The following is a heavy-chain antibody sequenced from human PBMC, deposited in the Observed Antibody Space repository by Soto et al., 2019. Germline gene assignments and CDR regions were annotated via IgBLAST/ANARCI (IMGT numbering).Heavy chain of an antibody. CDR1: GYTFTNYD. CDR3: ARFVRHPLTTIDY. D-gene: IGHD3-10*01. CDR2: MNPSNGNT. Sequence: ASVKVSCKASGYTFTNYDINWVRQPTGQGLEWMGWMNPSNGNTGYAQKFQGRVTMTRDTSISTAYMELSSLTSADTAVYYCARFVRHPLTTIDYWGQGALVTVSS. J-gene: IGHJ4*02. V-gene: IGHV1-8*01.